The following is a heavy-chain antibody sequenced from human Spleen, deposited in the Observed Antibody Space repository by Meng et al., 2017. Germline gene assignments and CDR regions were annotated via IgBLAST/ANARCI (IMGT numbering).Heavy chain of an antibody. Sequence: SETLSLTCTVSGGSITTNNHYWGWIRQPPEEGLEWIGDTYYTGRTHYNPSLKSRVSISVDTSKHQFSLKLSPVTAADTAVYYCARVHWSIAVAGPISYFDYWGQGTLVTVSS. CDR2: TYYTGRT. CDR1: GGSITTNNHY. D-gene: IGHD6-19*01. CDR3: ARVHWSIAVAGPISYFDY. J-gene: IGHJ4*02. V-gene: IGHV4-39*07.